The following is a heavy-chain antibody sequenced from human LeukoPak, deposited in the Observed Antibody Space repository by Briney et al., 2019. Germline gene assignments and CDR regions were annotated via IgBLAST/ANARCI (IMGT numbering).Heavy chain of an antibody. D-gene: IGHD5-18*01. V-gene: IGHV1-8*01. CDR3: ARDNGGTAMAYYYYYYVDV. Sequence: ASVKVSCKASGYTFTSYDINWVRQAPGHGLEWMGWISAYNGNTNYAQKLQGRVTMTRNTSISTAYMELSSLRSEDTAVYYCARDNGGTAMAYYYYYYVDVWGKGTTVTISS. CDR1: GYTFTSYD. J-gene: IGHJ6*03. CDR2: ISAYNGNT.